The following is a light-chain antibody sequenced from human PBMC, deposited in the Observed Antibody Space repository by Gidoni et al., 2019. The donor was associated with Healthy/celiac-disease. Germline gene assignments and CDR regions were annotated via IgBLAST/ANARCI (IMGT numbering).Light chain of an antibody. V-gene: IGKV3-20*01. Sequence: ELVLPQSPGTLSLSPGETATLSCRASQSVSSSYLAWYQQKPGQAPRLLIYGTSSRATGIPDRFSGSGSGTDFTLTISRLEPEDFAVYYCQQYGSSLWTFGQGTKVEIK. CDR3: QQYGSSLWT. J-gene: IGKJ1*01. CDR1: QSVSSSY. CDR2: GTS.